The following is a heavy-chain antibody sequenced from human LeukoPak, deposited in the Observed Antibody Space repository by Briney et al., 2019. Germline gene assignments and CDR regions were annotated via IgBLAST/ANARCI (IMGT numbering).Heavy chain of an antibody. V-gene: IGHV4-61*08. Sequence: SETLSLTCTVSGVSISSGGYYWSWIRQHPGKGLEWIGYIYYSGSTNYNPSLKSRVTISVDTSKNQFSLKLSSVTAADTAVYYCARAQYDFWSGYGVDYWGQGTLVTVSS. J-gene: IGHJ4*02. CDR1: GVSISSGGYY. CDR3: ARAQYDFWSGYGVDY. CDR2: IYYSGST. D-gene: IGHD3-3*01.